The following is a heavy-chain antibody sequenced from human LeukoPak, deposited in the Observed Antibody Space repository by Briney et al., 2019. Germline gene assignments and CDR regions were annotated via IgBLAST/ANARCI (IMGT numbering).Heavy chain of an antibody. J-gene: IGHJ4*02. D-gene: IGHD6-13*01. V-gene: IGHV3-74*01. Sequence: GGSLRLSCAASGFTFSSYWMHWLRQAPGKGLVWVSRINSDGSSTTYADSVKGRFTISRDNAKNTLYLQMNSLRVEDTAVYYCARDPYSSSPSEMVDYWGQGTLVTVSS. CDR3: ARDPYSSSPSEMVDY. CDR2: INSDGSST. CDR1: GFTFSSYW.